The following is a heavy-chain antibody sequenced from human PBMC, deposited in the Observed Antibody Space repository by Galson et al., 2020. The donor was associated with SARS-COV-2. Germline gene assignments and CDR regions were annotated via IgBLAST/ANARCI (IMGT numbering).Heavy chain of an antibody. CDR3: AKKGEPYSSGWYEHFDY. CDR1: GFTFSSYG. Sequence: GGSLRLSCAASGFTFSSYGMHWVRQAPGKGLEWVAVISYDGSNKYYADSMKGRFTISRDNSKNTLYLQMNSLRAEDTAVYYCAKKGEPYSSGWYEHFDYWGQGTLVTVSS. J-gene: IGHJ4*02. V-gene: IGHV3-30*18. CDR2: ISYDGSNK. D-gene: IGHD6-19*01.